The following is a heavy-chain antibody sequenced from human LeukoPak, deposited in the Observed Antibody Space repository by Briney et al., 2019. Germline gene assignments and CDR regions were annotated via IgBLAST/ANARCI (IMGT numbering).Heavy chain of an antibody. CDR3: AKASRESTCFDY. V-gene: IGHV3-53*01. Sequence: GGSLRLSCAVSGFTVSSNYMSWVRQAPGKGLEWVSVIYSGGSTYYADSVKGRFTISRDNSKNTLYLQMNSLRAEDTAVYYCAKASRESTCFDYWGQGTLVTVSS. CDR1: GFTVSSNY. CDR2: IYSGGST. D-gene: IGHD2/OR15-2a*01. J-gene: IGHJ4*02.